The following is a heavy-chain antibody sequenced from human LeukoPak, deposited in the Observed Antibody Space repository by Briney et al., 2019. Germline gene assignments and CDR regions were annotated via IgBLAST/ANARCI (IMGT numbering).Heavy chain of an antibody. CDR2: IYPDDSDT. CDR3: ARRTMMYAFDI. Sequence: GESLKISCKGSGYIFTNYWIAWVRQMPGKGLEWMGIIYPDDSDTRYSPSFQGQVTISADKSISTAYLQWSSLKASDTAMYYCARRTMMYAFDIWGQGTMVTVSS. D-gene: IGHD3-22*01. J-gene: IGHJ3*02. CDR1: GYIFTNYW. V-gene: IGHV5-51*01.